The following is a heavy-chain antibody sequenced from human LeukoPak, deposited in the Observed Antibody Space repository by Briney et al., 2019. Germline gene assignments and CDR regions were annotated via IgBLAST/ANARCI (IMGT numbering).Heavy chain of an antibody. Sequence: ASVKVSCKASGYTFTSYYMHWVRQAPGQGLEWMRIINPSGGSTSYAQKFQGRVTMTRDTSTSTVYMELSSLRSEDTAVYYCARDSRSSWRRDPSYYFDYWGQGTLVTVSS. D-gene: IGHD6-13*01. CDR1: GYTFTSYY. J-gene: IGHJ4*02. V-gene: IGHV1-46*01. CDR2: INPSGGST. CDR3: ARDSRSSWRRDPSYYFDY.